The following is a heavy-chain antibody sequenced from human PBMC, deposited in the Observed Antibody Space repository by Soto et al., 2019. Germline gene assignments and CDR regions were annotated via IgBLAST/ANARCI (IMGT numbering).Heavy chain of an antibody. J-gene: IGHJ4*02. Sequence: GGSPRLSCAASGFSFGSYALSWVRQAPGKGLEWVSTISGSDGKTFYADSVKGRFSISRDTSQSTLYLQMNSLRADDTAMYYCARWSYLDYWGQGTRVTVSS. D-gene: IGHD3-3*01. CDR1: GFSFGSYA. CDR3: ARWSYLDY. V-gene: IGHV3-23*01. CDR2: ISGSDGKT.